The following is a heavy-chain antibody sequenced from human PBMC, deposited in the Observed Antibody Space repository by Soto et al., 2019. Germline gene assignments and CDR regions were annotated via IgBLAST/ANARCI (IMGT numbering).Heavy chain of an antibody. CDR3: TSGSSGYYYYGMDV. Sequence: EVQLVESGGGLVKPGGSLRLSCAASGFTFSNAWMNWVRQAPGKGLEWVGRIKSKTAGGTTDYAAPVKGRFTISRDDSKNTLYLQMNSLKTEDTAVYYCTSGSSGYYYYGMDVWGQGTTVTVSS. J-gene: IGHJ6*02. D-gene: IGHD6-6*01. CDR1: GFTFSNAW. CDR2: IKSKTAGGTT. V-gene: IGHV3-15*07.